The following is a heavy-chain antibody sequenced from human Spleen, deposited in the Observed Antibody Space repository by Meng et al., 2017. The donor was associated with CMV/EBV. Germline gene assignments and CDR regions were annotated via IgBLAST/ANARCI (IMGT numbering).Heavy chain of an antibody. Sequence: SVKVSCKASGGTFSNYAISWVRQAPGQGLEWMGGFIPLFGTANYAQKFQGRVTITTDESTSTAYRELSSLRSEDTAVYYCARDKESGVNIVAGTDGMDVWGQGTTVTVSS. CDR1: GGTFSNYA. CDR2: FIPLFGTA. V-gene: IGHV1-69*05. D-gene: IGHD5-12*01. CDR3: ARDKESGVNIVAGTDGMDV. J-gene: IGHJ6*02.